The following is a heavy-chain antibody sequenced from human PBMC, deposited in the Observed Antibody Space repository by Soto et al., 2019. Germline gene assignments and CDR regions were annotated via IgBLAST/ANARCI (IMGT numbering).Heavy chain of an antibody. CDR2: INTSGNT. CDR3: ARESGDNWDYEAY. V-gene: IGHV4-4*07. Sequence: QVQLQESGPGLVRPLETLSLTCKVSGGSITSYRWSWIRQSAGKGLEWIGRINTSGNTHYNPSLKSRVTVSIDTSQNQFFLTVTSVTAADSAVYYCARESGDNWDYEAYWGQETPVTVSS. D-gene: IGHD1-7*01. CDR1: GGSITSYR. J-gene: IGHJ4*02.